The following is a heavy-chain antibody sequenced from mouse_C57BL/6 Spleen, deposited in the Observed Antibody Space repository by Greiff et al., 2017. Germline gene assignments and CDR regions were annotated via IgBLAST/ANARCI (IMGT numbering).Heavy chain of an antibody. CDR3: ARRAGYGSSYNFDY. Sequence: EVQLQQSGAELVKPGASVKLSCTASGFNIKDYYMHWVKQRTEQGLEWIGRIDPEDGDTKYAPKFQGKATITADTSSNTAYLQLSSLTSEDTAVYYCARRAGYGSSYNFDYWGQGTTLTVSS. V-gene: IGHV14-2*01. D-gene: IGHD1-1*01. CDR2: IDPEDGDT. CDR1: GFNIKDYY. J-gene: IGHJ2*01.